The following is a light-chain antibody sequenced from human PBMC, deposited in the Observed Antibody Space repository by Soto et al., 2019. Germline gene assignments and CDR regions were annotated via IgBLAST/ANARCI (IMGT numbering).Light chain of an antibody. CDR1: NSDVTVYNY. J-gene: IGLJ1*01. CDR3: NSYSSSSSV. V-gene: IGLV2-14*03. Sequence: QYALTQPASVSGSPGQSITISCTGTNSDVTVYNYVSWYQHHPGKAPKLMIYDVSNRPSGVSNRFSGSKSGNTASLTISGLQAEDEADYYCNSYSSSSSVFGTGTKLTVL. CDR2: DVS.